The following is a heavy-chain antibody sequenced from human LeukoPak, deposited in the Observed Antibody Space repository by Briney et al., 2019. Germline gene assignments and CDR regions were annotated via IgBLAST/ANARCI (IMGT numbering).Heavy chain of an antibody. CDR2: INPNSGGT. Sequence: ASVKVSCKASGYTFTGYYMHWVRQAPGQGLEWMGWINPNSGGTNYAQKFQGRVTMTRDTSISTAYMELSRLRSDDTAVYYCARDRDIVARGGMDVWGQGTTVTVSS. CDR3: ARDRDIVARGGMDV. V-gene: IGHV1-2*02. J-gene: IGHJ6*02. D-gene: IGHD5-12*01. CDR1: GYTFTGYY.